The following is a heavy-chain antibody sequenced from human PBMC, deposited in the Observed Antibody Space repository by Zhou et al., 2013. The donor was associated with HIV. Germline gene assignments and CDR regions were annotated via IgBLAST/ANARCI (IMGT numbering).Heavy chain of an antibody. D-gene: IGHD4-17*01. J-gene: IGHJ4*02. CDR2: IIPILGTA. CDR1: GGTFSSYA. V-gene: IGHV1-69*15. Sequence: QVQLVQSGAEVKKPGSSVKVSCKASGGTFSSYAISWVRQAPGQGLEWMGRIIPILGTANYAQKFQGRVSITADESTSTAYMELSSLRSEDTAMYYCATDWGNYGDYGDDYWGQGTLVTVSS. CDR3: ATDWGNYGDYGDDY.